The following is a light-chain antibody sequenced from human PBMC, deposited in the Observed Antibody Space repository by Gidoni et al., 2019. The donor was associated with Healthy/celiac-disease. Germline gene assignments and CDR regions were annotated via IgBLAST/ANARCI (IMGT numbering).Light chain of an antibody. CDR1: PGIRND. V-gene: IGKV1-17*01. CDR2: AAS. J-gene: IGKJ1*01. Sequence: DIQMTQSPSSLSASVGDRVTITCRASPGIRNDLGWYQQKPGKAPKRMIYAASMWKSGVPSRLGGRGSGEEFTITSSRLQAEEVANYYCLQYNSYPQTFGQGTKVEIK. CDR3: LQYNSYPQT.